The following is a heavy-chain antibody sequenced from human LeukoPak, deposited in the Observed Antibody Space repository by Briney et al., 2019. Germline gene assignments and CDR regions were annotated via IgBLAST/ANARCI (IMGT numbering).Heavy chain of an antibody. V-gene: IGHV4-39*02. D-gene: IGHD6-13*01. Sequence: NPSETLSLTCTVSGGSISSSSYYWGWLRQPPGKGLEWFGRIYYSGSTHYNPSLQSRVTISVDTSKNHFSLKLSSVTAADTAVYYCARDRASSSWYIENWFDPWGQGTLVTVSS. CDR1: GGSISSSSYY. CDR2: IYYSGST. J-gene: IGHJ5*02. CDR3: ARDRASSSWYIENWFDP.